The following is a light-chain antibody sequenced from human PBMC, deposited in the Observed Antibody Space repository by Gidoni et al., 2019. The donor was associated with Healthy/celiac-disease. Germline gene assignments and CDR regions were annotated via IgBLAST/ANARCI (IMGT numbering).Light chain of an antibody. CDR1: SSDVGGYNS. J-gene: IGLJ1*01. Sequence: QSALTQPRSVSGSPGQSVTISCTGTSSDVGGYNSVSWCQQHPGKAPKLMIYDVNKRPSGVPDRFSGSKSGNTASLTISGLQAEDEADYYCCSYAGSYTFYVFGTGTKVTVL. CDR2: DVN. V-gene: IGLV2-11*01. CDR3: CSYAGSYTFYV.